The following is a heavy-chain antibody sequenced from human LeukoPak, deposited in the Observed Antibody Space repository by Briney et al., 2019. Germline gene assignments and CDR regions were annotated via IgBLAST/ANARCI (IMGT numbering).Heavy chain of an antibody. V-gene: IGHV3-30*18. D-gene: IGHD2/OR15-2a*01. Sequence: GGSLRLSCVASGFTFSTYGMHWVRQAPGKGLEWVSVISYDGSNKYYPDSVKGRFTISRDNSKNTLYLQMNSLRAEDSAVYYCAKDRGYTTYYFDYWGQGTLVTVSS. CDR3: AKDRGYTTYYFDY. CDR2: ISYDGSNK. J-gene: IGHJ4*02. CDR1: GFTFSTYG.